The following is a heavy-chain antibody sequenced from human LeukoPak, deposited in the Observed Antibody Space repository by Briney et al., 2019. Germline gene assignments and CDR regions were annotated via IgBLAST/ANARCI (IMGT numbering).Heavy chain of an antibody. CDR1: GGSFSAYY. D-gene: IGHD6-19*01. Sequence: SETLSLTCAGYGGSFSAYYWNWIRQPPGKGLEWIGEINHSGSTNYNPSLKSRVTISVDTSKNQFSLKLSSVTAADTAVYYCARARGYSSGWYLLGRIQRGYYMDVWGKGTTVTISS. CDR3: ARARGYSSGWYLLGRIQRGYYMDV. CDR2: INHSGST. V-gene: IGHV4-34*01. J-gene: IGHJ6*03.